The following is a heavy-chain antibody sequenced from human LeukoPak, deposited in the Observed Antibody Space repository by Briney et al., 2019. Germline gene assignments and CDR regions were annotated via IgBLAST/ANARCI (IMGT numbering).Heavy chain of an antibody. D-gene: IGHD6-19*01. V-gene: IGHV3-33*01. CDR3: ARDPYSSGWYSDY. J-gene: IGHJ4*02. Sequence: PGGSLRLSCAASGFPFSSYGMHWVRQAPGKGLEWVAIIWYDGGNKYYADSVKGRFTISRDNSKNTLYLQMNSLRAEDTAVYYCARDPYSSGWYSDYWGQGTLVTV. CDR1: GFPFSSYG. CDR2: IWYDGGNK.